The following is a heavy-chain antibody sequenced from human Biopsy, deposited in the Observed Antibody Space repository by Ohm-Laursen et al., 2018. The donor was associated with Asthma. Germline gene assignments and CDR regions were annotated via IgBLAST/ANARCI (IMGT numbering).Heavy chain of an antibody. CDR3: ARAGQCSSTSCYNPGWFDP. CDR1: GGSFSGYY. CDR2: INHSGGT. Sequence: SETLSLTCAVYGGSFSGYYWSWIRQPPGKGLEWIGEINHSGGTNYNPSLKSRVTISVDTSKNQFSPKLSSVTAADTAVYYCARAGQCSSTSCYNPGWFDPWGQGTLVTVSS. V-gene: IGHV4-34*01. D-gene: IGHD2-2*01. J-gene: IGHJ5*02.